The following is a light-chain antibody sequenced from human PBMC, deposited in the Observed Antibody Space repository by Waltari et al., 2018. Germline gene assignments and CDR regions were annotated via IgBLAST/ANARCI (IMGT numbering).Light chain of an antibody. V-gene: IGLV2-14*03. Sequence: QSALPQPASVSEFPGQSITISCTGTGSDVGAYNFVTWYQQHPGKAPKLMIYDVTKRPSGVSTRFSGSKSGDTASLTISGLQAEDEADYYCSSFTSSDTYVFGGGTKLTVL. CDR2: DVT. CDR3: SSFTSSDTYV. J-gene: IGLJ3*02. CDR1: GSDVGAYNF.